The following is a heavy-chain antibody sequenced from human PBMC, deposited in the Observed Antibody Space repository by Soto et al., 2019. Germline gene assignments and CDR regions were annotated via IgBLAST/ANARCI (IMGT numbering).Heavy chain of an antibody. CDR1: GFTFSSYA. V-gene: IGHV3-30-3*01. CDR3: ARDMSDANGEALRYFDWFPQDFDY. J-gene: IGHJ4*02. D-gene: IGHD3-9*01. CDR2: ISYEGSNK. Sequence: PGGSMRLSCAASGFTFSSYAMHWVRQAPGKGLKWVAVISYEGSNKYYADSVKGRYTISRDNSKNTLYLQMNSLRAEDTAVYYCARDMSDANGEALRYFDWFPQDFDYWGQGTLVTVSS.